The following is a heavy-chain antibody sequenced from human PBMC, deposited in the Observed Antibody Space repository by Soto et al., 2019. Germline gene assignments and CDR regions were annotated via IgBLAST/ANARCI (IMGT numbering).Heavy chain of an antibody. Sequence: SETLSLTCTVSGGSISSYYWSWIRQPPGKGLEWIGYIYYSGITNYNPSLKSRITINPDTSKNQFSLQLNSVTPEDTAVYYCERGSAVAGFHGHPLTTYYFDYWGQGTLVTVSS. V-gene: IGHV4-59*12. J-gene: IGHJ4*02. CDR2: IYYSGIT. D-gene: IGHD6-19*01. CDR3: ERGSAVAGFHGHPLTTYYFDY. CDR1: GGSISSYY.